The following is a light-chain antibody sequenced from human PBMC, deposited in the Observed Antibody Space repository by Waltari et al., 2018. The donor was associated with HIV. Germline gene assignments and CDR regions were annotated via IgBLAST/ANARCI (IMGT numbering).Light chain of an antibody. V-gene: IGKV3-20*01. J-gene: IGKJ2*01. CDR3: QYSRT. CDR1: ESVSSSY. Sequence: EIVLTQSPVTLSLSPGESASLSCRANESVSSSYLAWYQQKPGQSPRLLISGASSRAIGIPDRFIGTGSGTDFTLIISRLEREDFAVYYCQYSRTFGQGTRLEIK. CDR2: GAS.